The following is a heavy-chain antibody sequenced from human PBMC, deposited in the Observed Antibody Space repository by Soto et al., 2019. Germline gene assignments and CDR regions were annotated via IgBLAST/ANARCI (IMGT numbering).Heavy chain of an antibody. J-gene: IGHJ4*02. V-gene: IGHV4-61*01. D-gene: IGHD3-22*01. CDR2: IYYSGST. Sequence: SETLSLNCTVSGGSVSSGSYYWSWIRQPPGKGLEWIGYIYYSGSTNYNPSLKSRVTISVDTSKNQFSLKLSSVTAADTAVYYCARGSYYYDSSGYSHYFDYWGQGTLVTVSS. CDR1: GGSVSSGSYY. CDR3: ARGSYYYDSSGYSHYFDY.